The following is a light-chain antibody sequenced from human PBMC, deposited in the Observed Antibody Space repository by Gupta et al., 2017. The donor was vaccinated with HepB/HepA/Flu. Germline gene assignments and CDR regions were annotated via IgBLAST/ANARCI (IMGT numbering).Light chain of an antibody. J-gene: IGKJ1*01. V-gene: IGKV6D-21*02. CDR3: HQSYTLPRT. CDR2: YAS. Sequence: DIVLTQSPDFQSVSPKEKVTISCRASQSIGRSLNWFQQKPGQSPKLLIKYASESISGVPSRFSGSGSGTDFTLTINSREADDAAVYYCHQSYTLPRTFGQGTKVEIK. CDR1: QSIGRS.